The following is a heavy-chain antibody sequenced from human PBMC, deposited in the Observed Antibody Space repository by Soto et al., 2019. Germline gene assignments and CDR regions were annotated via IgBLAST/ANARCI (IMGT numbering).Heavy chain of an antibody. J-gene: IGHJ4*02. Sequence: SETLYLTCAVSGGTISSYYWSWIRQPPGKGLEWIGDTHHSGRTNYNPSLKSRVTISVDKSKNHFSLKLSSVTAADTAVYYCARSEATVLDYWGQGTLVTVSS. V-gene: IGHV4-59*12. CDR3: ARSEATVLDY. CDR2: THHSGRT. CDR1: GGTISSYY. D-gene: IGHD4-17*01.